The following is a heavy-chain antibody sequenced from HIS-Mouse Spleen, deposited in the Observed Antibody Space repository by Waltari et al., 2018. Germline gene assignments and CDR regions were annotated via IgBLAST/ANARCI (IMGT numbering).Heavy chain of an antibody. CDR2: IYGGGST. CDR3: ARDTVIAARSYGMDV. Sequence: EVQLVESGGGLIQPGGSLRLSCAASGFTVSSNYMSWVRQAPGKGRGWVSVIYGGGSTYYADSVKGRFTISRDNSKNTLYLQMNSLRAEDTAVYYCARDTVIAARSYGMDVWGQGTTVTVSS. V-gene: IGHV3-53*01. D-gene: IGHD6-6*01. CDR1: GFTVSSNY. J-gene: IGHJ6*02.